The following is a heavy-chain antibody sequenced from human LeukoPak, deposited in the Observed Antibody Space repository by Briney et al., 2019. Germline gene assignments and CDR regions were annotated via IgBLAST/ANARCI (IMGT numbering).Heavy chain of an antibody. J-gene: IGHJ6*02. Sequence: ASVKVSCTASGYTFTGYYMHWVRQAPGRGLEWMGWINPYSGGTNYAQKFQGRVTMTRDTSISTAYMELSRLRSDDTAVYYCARGLWAAAGMRYYGMDVWGQGTTVTVSS. CDR3: ARGLWAAAGMRYYGMDV. V-gene: IGHV1-2*02. D-gene: IGHD6-13*01. CDR2: INPYSGGT. CDR1: GYTFTGYY.